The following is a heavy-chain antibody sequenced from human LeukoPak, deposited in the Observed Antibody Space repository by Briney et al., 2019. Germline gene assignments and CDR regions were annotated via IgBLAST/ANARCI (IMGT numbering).Heavy chain of an antibody. D-gene: IGHD6-13*01. Sequence: SETLSLTCTVSGGSISSYYWGWLRQPPGKGLEWIGSIYYSGSTYYNPSLKSRVTISVDTSKNQFSLKLSSVTAADTAVYYCASDNSSSSVYWGQGTLVTVSS. CDR3: ASDNSSSSVY. CDR2: IYYSGST. J-gene: IGHJ4*02. CDR1: GGSISSYY. V-gene: IGHV4-39*01.